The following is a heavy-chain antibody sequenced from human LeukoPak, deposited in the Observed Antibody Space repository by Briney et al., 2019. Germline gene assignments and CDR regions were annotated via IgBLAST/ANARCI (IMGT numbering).Heavy chain of an antibody. J-gene: IGHJ4*02. Sequence: SETLSLTCTVSGVSISSSNSNWGWLRPPPGKGLEWFGSIYYSGNTYYNASLKSQVSISIDTSKNPFSLKLSSVTAADTAVYYCAGRAGSGLFILPWGQGTLVTVSS. D-gene: IGHD3/OR15-3a*01. CDR1: GVSISSSNSN. V-gene: IGHV4-39*01. CDR2: IYYSGNT. CDR3: AGRAGSGLFILP.